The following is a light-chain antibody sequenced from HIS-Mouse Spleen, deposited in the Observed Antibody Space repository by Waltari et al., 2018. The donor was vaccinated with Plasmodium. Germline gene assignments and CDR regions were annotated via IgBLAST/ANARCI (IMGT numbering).Light chain of an antibody. CDR1: QLGYNY. V-gene: IGLV3-1*01. Sequence: SYELTQPPSVSVSPGQTASITCTGDQLGYNYARWYQQKPGQSPVLVIYQDSKRPSGIPERFSGSNSGNTATLTISGTQAMDEADYYCQAWDSSTVVFGGGTKLTVL. CDR2: QDS. CDR3: QAWDSSTVV. J-gene: IGLJ2*01.